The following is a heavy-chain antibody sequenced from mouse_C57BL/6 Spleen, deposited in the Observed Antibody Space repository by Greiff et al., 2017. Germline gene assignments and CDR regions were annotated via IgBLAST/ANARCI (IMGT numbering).Heavy chain of an antibody. V-gene: IGHV5-4*01. Sequence: EVMLVESGGGLVKPGGSLKLSCAASGFTFSSYAMSWVRQTPEKRLEWVATISAGGSYTYYPDNVKGRFTISIDNAKNTLYLQMSHLKSEDTAMYFCAREGIDYGPFAYWGQGTLVTVSA. J-gene: IGHJ3*01. CDR2: ISAGGSYT. CDR3: AREGIDYGPFAY. D-gene: IGHD2-4*01. CDR1: GFTFSSYA.